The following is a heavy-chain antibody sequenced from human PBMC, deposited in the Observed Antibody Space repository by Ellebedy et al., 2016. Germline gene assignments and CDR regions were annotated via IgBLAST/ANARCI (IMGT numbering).Heavy chain of an antibody. CDR2: ISANGNKR. CDR3: RQGHYADY. D-gene: IGHD2-2*01. J-gene: IGHJ4*02. Sequence: GESLKISXAVSGLLFSTFFMSWVRQAPGKGLEWVATISANGNKRDLADSVQGRFTISRDNFRNTLHLQMNNLRGEDTAVYYCRQGHYADYWGQGTLVTVSS. V-gene: IGHV3-23*01. CDR1: GLLFSTFF.